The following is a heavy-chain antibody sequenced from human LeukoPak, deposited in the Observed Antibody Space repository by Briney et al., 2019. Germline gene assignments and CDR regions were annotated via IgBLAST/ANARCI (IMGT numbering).Heavy chain of an antibody. CDR1: GFTFDDYA. D-gene: IGHD6-13*01. J-gene: IGHJ4*02. CDR2: ISWNSGSI. Sequence: GGSLRLSCAASGFTFDDYAMHWVRQAPGKGLEWVSGISWNSGSIGYADSVKGRFTISRDNAKNSLYLQMNSLRAEDTASYYCAKDISLVAAAVDYWGQGTLVTVSS. CDR3: AKDISLVAAAVDY. V-gene: IGHV3-9*01.